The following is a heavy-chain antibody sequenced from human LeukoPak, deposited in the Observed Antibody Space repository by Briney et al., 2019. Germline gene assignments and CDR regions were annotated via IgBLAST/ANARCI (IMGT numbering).Heavy chain of an antibody. CDR2: INHSGST. V-gene: IGHV4-34*01. CDR1: GGSFSGYY. Sequence: SETLSLTCALYGGSFSGYYWSWIRQPPGKGLEWIGEINHSGSTNYNPSLKSRVTISVDTSTNQFSLKLSSVTAADTAVYYCARDAGGRWSDAFDIWGQGTMVTVSS. D-gene: IGHD2-15*01. CDR3: ARDAGGRWSDAFDI. J-gene: IGHJ3*02.